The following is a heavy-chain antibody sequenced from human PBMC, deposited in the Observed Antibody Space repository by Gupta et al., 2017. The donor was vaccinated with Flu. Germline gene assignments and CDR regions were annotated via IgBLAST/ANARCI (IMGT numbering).Heavy chain of an antibody. CDR3: TRVRRVYTGIYYFDF. J-gene: IGHJ4*02. CDR1: GSSTANSNSH. V-gene: IGHV4-39*01. CDR2: IYFGGNT. D-gene: IGHD5-12*01. Sequence: QLQVQESGPGLVMPSATLPLICSFSGSSTANSNSHWGWIRQTPGKGLEWIGTIYFGGNTYYNPSVRSRVTISVDTPKNQISLQLSFVNAADTAVYYCTRVRRVYTGIYYFDFWGPGNLVTIS.